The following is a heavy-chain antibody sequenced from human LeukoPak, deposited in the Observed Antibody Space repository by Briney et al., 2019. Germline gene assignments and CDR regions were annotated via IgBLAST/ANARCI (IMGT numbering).Heavy chain of an antibody. CDR2: INPNSGGT. D-gene: IGHD2-2*02. Sequence: GASVKVSCKASGYTFTGYYMHWVRQAPGQGLEWMGWINPNSGGTNYAQKFQGRVTMTRDTSISTAYMELSRLRSDDTAVYYCARDHWEPTVLNTEDIVVVPAAIYNWFDPWGQGTLVTVSS. CDR3: ARDHWEPTVLNTEDIVVVPAAIYNWFDP. CDR1: GYTFTGYY. V-gene: IGHV1-2*02. J-gene: IGHJ5*02.